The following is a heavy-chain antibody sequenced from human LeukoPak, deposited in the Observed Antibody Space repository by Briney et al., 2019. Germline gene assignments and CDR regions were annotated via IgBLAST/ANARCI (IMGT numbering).Heavy chain of an antibody. CDR3: ARGRVAARRIGGFDP. D-gene: IGHD6-6*01. CDR1: GGSFSGYY. Sequence: SETLSLTCAVYGGSFSGYYWSWIRQPPGKGLEWIGEINHSGSTNYNPSLKSRVTISVDTSKNQFSLKLSSVTAADTAVYYCARGRVAARRIGGFDPWGQGTLVTVSS. CDR2: INHSGST. V-gene: IGHV4-34*01. J-gene: IGHJ5*02.